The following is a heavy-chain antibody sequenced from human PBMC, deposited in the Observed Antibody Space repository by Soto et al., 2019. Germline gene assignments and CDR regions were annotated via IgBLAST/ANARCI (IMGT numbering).Heavy chain of an antibody. V-gene: IGHV3-30*18. Sequence: GGSLRLSCAAPGFTFSSYGMHWVRQAPGKGLEWVAVISYDGSNKYYADSVKGRFTISRNNSKNTLYLQMNSLRAEDTDVYYCAKNRAMTTVSYFDYWGQGTLVTVSS. CDR3: AKNRAMTTVSYFDY. CDR1: GFTFSSYG. D-gene: IGHD4-17*01. J-gene: IGHJ4*02. CDR2: ISYDGSNK.